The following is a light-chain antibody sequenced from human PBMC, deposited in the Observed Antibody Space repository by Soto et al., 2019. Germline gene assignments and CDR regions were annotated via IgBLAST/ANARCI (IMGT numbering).Light chain of an antibody. Sequence: DIQMTQSPSSVSASVGDRVTITCRASQDIYNRLAWYQQKPGKAPNLLIYAASSLQTGVPSRFSGSGSGTDFILTISSLQPEDSAIYYCQQANSFPWTFGQGTKVEIK. V-gene: IGKV1D-12*01. J-gene: IGKJ1*01. CDR2: AAS. CDR3: QQANSFPWT. CDR1: QDIYNR.